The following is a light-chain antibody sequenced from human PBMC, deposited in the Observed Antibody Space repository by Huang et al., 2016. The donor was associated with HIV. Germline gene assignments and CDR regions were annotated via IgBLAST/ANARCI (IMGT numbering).Light chain of an antibody. Sequence: EVVLTQSPGTLSLSPGERATLSYRASQTISSNYFAWYQQKPGQAPRRLIYGTSNRATGIPDRFSGSGSGTDCTLTISRLEPEDFAVYYCQQYGNSPPYTFGQGTTLDIK. CDR1: QTISSNY. J-gene: IGKJ2*01. V-gene: IGKV3-20*01. CDR2: GTS. CDR3: QQYGNSPPYT.